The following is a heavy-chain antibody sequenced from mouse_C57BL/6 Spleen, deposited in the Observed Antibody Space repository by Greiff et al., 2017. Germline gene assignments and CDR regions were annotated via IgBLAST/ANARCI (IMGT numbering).Heavy chain of an antibody. J-gene: IGHJ2*01. CDR3: ARRGGGYLDY. CDR1: GYAFTNYL. CDR2: INPGSGGT. Sequence: VQLQQSGAELVRPGTSVKVSCKASGYAFTNYLIEWVKQRPGQGLEWIGVINPGSGGTNYNEKFKGKATLTADKSSSTAYMQLSSLTSEDSAVYFCARRGGGYLDYGGQGTTLTVSS. V-gene: IGHV1-54*01.